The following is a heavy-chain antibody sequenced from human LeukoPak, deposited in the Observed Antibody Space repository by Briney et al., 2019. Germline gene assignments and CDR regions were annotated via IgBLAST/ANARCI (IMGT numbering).Heavy chain of an antibody. Sequence: GGSLRLSCVASGFTFSSYGMSWVRQAPGKGLEWVSGISDSGETTYYADSVKGRFTVSRDNFKNTLYLQMSGLRTEDTAVYHCANLDFWNGYWGSGYMDVWGKGTTVTVSS. CDR3: ANLDFWNGYWGSGYMDV. CDR1: GFTFSSYG. J-gene: IGHJ6*03. CDR2: ISDSGETT. D-gene: IGHD3-3*01. V-gene: IGHV3-23*01.